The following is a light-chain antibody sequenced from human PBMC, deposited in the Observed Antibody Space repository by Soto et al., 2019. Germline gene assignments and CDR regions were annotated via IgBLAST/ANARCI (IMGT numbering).Light chain of an antibody. CDR1: QSVSSIY. Sequence: EVVLTQSPGTLSLSPGERATLSCRASQSVSSIYLAWYQQKVGQAPRLLIYGASSRATGIPDRFSGSGSGTDFTLTISRVEPEDFAVYYCQQCSSSPRTFGQGTKLEIK. J-gene: IGKJ2*01. V-gene: IGKV3-20*01. CDR3: QQCSSSPRT. CDR2: GAS.